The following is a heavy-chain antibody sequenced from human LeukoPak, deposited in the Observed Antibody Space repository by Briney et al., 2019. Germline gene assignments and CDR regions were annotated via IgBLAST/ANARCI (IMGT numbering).Heavy chain of an antibody. Sequence: GGSLRLSCAASGFTFSSYAMSWVRQAPGKGLKWVSGINWNGINTGYADSVRGRFTISRDSAKNSLYLQMDSLRADDTALYYCARDRLDGWLQEQDFWGQGTLVTVSS. D-gene: IGHD5-24*01. V-gene: IGHV3-20*04. J-gene: IGHJ4*02. CDR2: INWNGINT. CDR1: GFTFSSYA. CDR3: ARDRLDGWLQEQDF.